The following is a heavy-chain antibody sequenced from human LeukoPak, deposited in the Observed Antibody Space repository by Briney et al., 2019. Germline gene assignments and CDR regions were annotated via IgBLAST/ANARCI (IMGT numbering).Heavy chain of an antibody. CDR2: ISYDGSNK. CDR1: GFTFSNYG. V-gene: IGHV3-30*18. D-gene: IGHD6-13*01. Sequence: PGGSLRLSCAASGFTFSNYGMYWVRQAPGKGLEWVAVISYDGSNKYYADSVKGRFTISRDNSKNTLYLQMNSLRAEDTAVYYCAKVLRIAAAGSAFDIWGQGTMVTVSS. J-gene: IGHJ3*02. CDR3: AKVLRIAAAGSAFDI.